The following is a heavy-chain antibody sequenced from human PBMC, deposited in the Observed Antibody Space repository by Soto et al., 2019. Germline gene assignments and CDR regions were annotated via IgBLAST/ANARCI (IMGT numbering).Heavy chain of an antibody. CDR3: ATIVGANDY. V-gene: IGHV4-4*07. Sequence: SETLSLTCTVSGGSIYTYSWTWLRQPAGKGLEWIGHIYSSGSSNYNPSLKSRVSFSGDTSKNHFSLKLNSVTAADTAVYYWATIVGANDYWGRGALVTVSS. CDR2: IYSSGSS. D-gene: IGHD1-26*01. CDR1: GGSIYTYS. J-gene: IGHJ4*02.